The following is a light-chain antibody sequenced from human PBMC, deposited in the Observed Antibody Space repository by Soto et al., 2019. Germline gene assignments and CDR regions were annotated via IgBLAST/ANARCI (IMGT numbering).Light chain of an antibody. CDR1: NRDIGGYNF. CDR3: SSYPTNLALYV. V-gene: IGLV2-14*01. Sequence: QSVLTQPASVSGSPGQSITISCTGTNRDIGGYNFVSWYQQHPGQAPKLMIYEVTNRPSGVSNRFSGSKSDNTASLTISGLLAEDEADYYCSSYPTNLALYVFGTGTKVTVL. J-gene: IGLJ1*01. CDR2: EVT.